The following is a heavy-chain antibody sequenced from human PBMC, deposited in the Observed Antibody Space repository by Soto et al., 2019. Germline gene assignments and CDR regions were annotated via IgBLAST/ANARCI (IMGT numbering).Heavy chain of an antibody. J-gene: IGHJ3*02. CDR3: ATSYTIAAAFDM. Sequence: QVQLVQSGAEVKKPGSSVKVSCKASGGTFSTYTVNWVRQAPGQGLEWMGRVIPILGLAKSAQKFQGRVTITADKLTDTAYMQLSSLRSEDTAIYYCATSYTIAAAFDMWGQGTMVTVSS. V-gene: IGHV1-69*02. D-gene: IGHD1-1*01. CDR2: VIPILGLA. CDR1: GGTFSTYT.